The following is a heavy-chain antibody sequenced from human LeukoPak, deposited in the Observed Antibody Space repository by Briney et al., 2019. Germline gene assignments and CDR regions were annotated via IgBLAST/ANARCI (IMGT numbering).Heavy chain of an antibody. CDR3: ARQLAGLFFNS. Sequence: PSEPLSLPCTVCVDSDCSTTYYCPWICKPPGQGLEYIGSIFYSGITFYNPSLKSRVTMSVDTSKNQFSLKLNSVTAADTAVYFCARQLAGLFFNSWGQGTLVAVSS. J-gene: IGHJ4*02. CDR2: IFYSGIT. V-gene: IGHV4-39*01. D-gene: IGHD6-19*01. CDR1: VDSDCSTTYY.